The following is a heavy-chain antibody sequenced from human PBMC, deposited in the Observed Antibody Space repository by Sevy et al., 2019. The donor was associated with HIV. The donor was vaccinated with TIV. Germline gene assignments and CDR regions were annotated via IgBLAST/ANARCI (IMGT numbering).Heavy chain of an antibody. CDR1: GFTFSSYA. J-gene: IGHJ6*02. V-gene: IGHV3-30-3*01. CDR2: ISYDGSNK. CDR3: ARVRPSIAAAGMYYYYYGMDV. D-gene: IGHD6-13*01. Sequence: GGSLRLSCAASGFTFSSYAMHWVRQAPGKGLEWVAVISYDGSNKYYADSVKGRFTISRDKSKNTLYLQMNSLRAEDTAVDYCARVRPSIAAAGMYYYYYGMDVWGQGTTVTVSS.